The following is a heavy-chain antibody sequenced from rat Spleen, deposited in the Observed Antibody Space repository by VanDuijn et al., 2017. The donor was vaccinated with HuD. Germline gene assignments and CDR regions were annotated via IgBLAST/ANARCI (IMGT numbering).Heavy chain of an antibody. CDR3: AKDKGEYNNLFDY. J-gene: IGHJ2*01. CDR2: ISYDGTYT. V-gene: IGHV5-25*01. D-gene: IGHD1-10*01. Sequence: EVQLVESGGGLVQPGRSMKLSCAASGFTFSSYYMAWVRQAPTKGLEWVASISYDGTYTYYRDSVRGRFTISRDNAKNTLYLQMDSLRSEDTATYYCAKDKGEYNNLFDYWGQGVMVTVTS. CDR1: GFTFSSYY.